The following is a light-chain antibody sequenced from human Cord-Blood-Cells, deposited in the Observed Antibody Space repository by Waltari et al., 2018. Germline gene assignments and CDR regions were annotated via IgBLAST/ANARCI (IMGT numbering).Light chain of an antibody. J-gene: IGKJ4*01. CDR1: QSISSY. CDR2: AAS. V-gene: IGKV1-39*01. CDR3: QQSYSTPLT. Sequence: DIQMTQSPSSLPASVGDRVTITCRASQSISSYLNWYQQKPGKAPKLPVYAASSLQSGVPSRFSGSGSGTDFTLTISSLQPEDFATYYCQQSYSTPLTFGGGTKVEIK.